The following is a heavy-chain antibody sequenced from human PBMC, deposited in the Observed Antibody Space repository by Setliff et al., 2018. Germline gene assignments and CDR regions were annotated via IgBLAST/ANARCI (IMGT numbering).Heavy chain of an antibody. CDR1: GFTFGDYA. CDR3: TRASSIAVAGSSI. D-gene: IGHD6-19*01. V-gene: IGHV3-49*04. Sequence: GGSLRLSCTTSGFTFGDYAITWVRQAPGKGLEWVGFIRGKPSSGTTEYAASVKGRFTISRDDSKSIAYLQMSSLKTEDTALYYCTRASSIAVAGSSIWGQGTLVTVSS. J-gene: IGHJ4*02. CDR2: IRGKPSSGTT.